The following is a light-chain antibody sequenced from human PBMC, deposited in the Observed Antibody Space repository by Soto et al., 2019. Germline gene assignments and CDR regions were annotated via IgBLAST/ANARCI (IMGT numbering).Light chain of an antibody. J-gene: IGKJ1*01. CDR3: QQYDSFSVT. CDR1: QSISSY. Sequence: DIQMTQSPSSLCASVGDRVTITCRASQSISSYLNWYQQKPGKAPKLLIYAASSLQSGVPSRFSGSGSGTEFTLTISSLQPDDFATYYCQQYDSFSVTFGQGTKVDIK. V-gene: IGKV1-39*01. CDR2: AAS.